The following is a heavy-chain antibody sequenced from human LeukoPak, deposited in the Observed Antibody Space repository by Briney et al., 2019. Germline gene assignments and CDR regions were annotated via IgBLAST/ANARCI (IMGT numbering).Heavy chain of an antibody. D-gene: IGHD5-12*01. Sequence: ALVKVSCTVSEDTFISYDINWVRQATGQGLEWMGWMTPNTGHTAPAQKFQGRVTMTTDTSTKTVYLELRSLKSDDTAVYYCAKAFGTDRYKSWGQGTLVTVSS. CDR2: MTPNTGHT. J-gene: IGHJ4*02. CDR3: AKAFGTDRYKS. CDR1: EDTFISYD. V-gene: IGHV1-8*01.